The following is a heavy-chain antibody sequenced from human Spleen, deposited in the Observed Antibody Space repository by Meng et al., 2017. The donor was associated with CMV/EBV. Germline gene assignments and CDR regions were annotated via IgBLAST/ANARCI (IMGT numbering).Heavy chain of an antibody. Sequence: SLKISCAASGFTFDDYAMHWVRQAPGKGLEWVSGISWNSGSIGYADSVRGRFTISRDNAKNSVYLQMNSLRDDDTALYYCATGGLALDYWGQGALVTVSS. J-gene: IGHJ4*02. CDR3: ATGGLALDY. CDR2: ISWNSGSI. V-gene: IGHV3-9*01. D-gene: IGHD3/OR15-3a*01. CDR1: GFTFDDYA.